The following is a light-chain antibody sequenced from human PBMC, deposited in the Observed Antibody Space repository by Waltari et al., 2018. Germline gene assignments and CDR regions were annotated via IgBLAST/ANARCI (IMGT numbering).Light chain of an antibody. CDR1: LLAKKY. V-gene: IGLV3-27*01. Sequence: SALTQLSSVSVSPGQTARITCSGDLLAKKYARWFEQKPGLAPLLGIYKEGDGPSGIPERFSTSSSGSTDTLTITGAQLEDEADYYCCSATDNQAVFGGGTKLTVL. CDR3: CSATDNQAV. CDR2: KEG. J-gene: IGLJ3*02.